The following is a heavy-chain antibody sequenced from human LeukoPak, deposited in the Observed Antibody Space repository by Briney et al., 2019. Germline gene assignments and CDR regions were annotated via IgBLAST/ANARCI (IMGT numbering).Heavy chain of an antibody. CDR3: AREGYGSNFYYFDY. J-gene: IGHJ4*02. D-gene: IGHD6-13*01. CDR2: IYYSGST. Sequence: SETLSLTCTVSGGSVSSYYWGWIRQPPGKGVEWIGYIYYSGSTSYNPSLKSRVTISVDTSKNQFSLKLSSVTAADTAVYYCAREGYGSNFYYFDYWGQGTLVTVSS. V-gene: IGHV4-59*02. CDR1: GGSVSSYY.